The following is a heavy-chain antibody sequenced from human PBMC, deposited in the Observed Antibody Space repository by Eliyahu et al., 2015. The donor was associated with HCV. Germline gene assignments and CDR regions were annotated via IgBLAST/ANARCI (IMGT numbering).Heavy chain of an antibody. CDR3: ASQSMVRGVIAIDY. CDR1: GGSISSGSYY. V-gene: IGHV4-61*02. D-gene: IGHD3-10*01. Sequence: QVQLQESGPGLVKPSXTLSLTCPVPGGSISSGSYYWSWIRQPAGKGLEWIGRIYTSGSTNYNPSLKSRVTISVDTSKNQFSLKLSSVTAADTAVYYCASQSMVRGVIAIDYWGQGTLVTVSS. CDR2: IYTSGST. J-gene: IGHJ4*02.